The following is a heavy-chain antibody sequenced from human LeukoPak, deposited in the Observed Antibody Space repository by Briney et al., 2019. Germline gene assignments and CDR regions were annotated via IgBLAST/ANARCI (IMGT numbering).Heavy chain of an antibody. CDR1: GFTFSSYA. J-gene: IGHJ4*02. Sequence: PGGSLRLSCAASGFTFSSYAMSWVRQAPGKGLEWVSSISSSSSYIYYVDSVKGRFTISRDNAKNSLYLQMNSLRAEDTAVYYCVMDTFSSSAGVDYWGQGTLVTVSS. V-gene: IGHV3-21*01. CDR3: VMDTFSSSAGVDY. CDR2: ISSSSSYI. D-gene: IGHD6-13*01.